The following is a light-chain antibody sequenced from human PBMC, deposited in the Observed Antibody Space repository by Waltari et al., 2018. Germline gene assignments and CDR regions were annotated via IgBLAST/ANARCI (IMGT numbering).Light chain of an antibody. CDR2: GNS. J-gene: IGLJ1*01. V-gene: IGLV1-40*01. CDR1: SSNIGAGYA. CDR3: QSYDSSLSGYV. Sequence: QSVLTPPPSVSGAPGQRVTISCTGSSSNIGAGYAVHWYQRLPGTAPKLLTYGNSNRPSGVPDRFSGSKSGTSASLAITGLQAEDEADYYCQSYDSSLSGYVFGTGTKVTVL.